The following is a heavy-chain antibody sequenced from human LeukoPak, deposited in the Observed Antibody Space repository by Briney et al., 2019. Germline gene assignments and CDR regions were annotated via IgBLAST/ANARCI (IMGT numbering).Heavy chain of an antibody. CDR2: ISSSGSTI. CDR1: GFTFSDYY. D-gene: IGHD3-16*01. CDR3: ARDLTRNRMLNWFDP. Sequence: PGGSLRLSCAASGFTFSDYYMSWIRQAPGKGLEWVSYISSSGSTIYYADSVKGRFTISRDNAKNSLYLQMNSLRAEDTAVYYCARDLTRNRMLNWFDPWGQGTLVTVSS. V-gene: IGHV3-11*01. J-gene: IGHJ5*02.